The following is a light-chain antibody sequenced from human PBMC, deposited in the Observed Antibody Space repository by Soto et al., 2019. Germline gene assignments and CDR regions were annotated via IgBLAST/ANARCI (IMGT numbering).Light chain of an antibody. Sequence: QSALTQPASGSGSPGQSITISCTGTSSDVGGYNYVSWYQQHPGKAPKLMIYEVSNRPSGVSTRFSGSKSGNTASLTISGLQAEDEADYYCSSYTRSSTYVFGTGTKVTVL. CDR1: SSDVGGYNY. CDR2: EVS. V-gene: IGLV2-14*01. CDR3: SSYTRSSTYV. J-gene: IGLJ1*01.